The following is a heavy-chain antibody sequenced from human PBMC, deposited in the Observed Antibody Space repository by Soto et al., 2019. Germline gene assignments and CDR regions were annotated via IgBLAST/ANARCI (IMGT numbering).Heavy chain of an antibody. V-gene: IGHV1-8*01. CDR2: MNPKTGDS. J-gene: IGHJ5*02. D-gene: IGHD1-1*01. Sequence: QVQLVQSGAEVKKPGASVKVSCTASGYTFTSNDIYWLRQASGQGPEWMGWMNPKTGDSNSAVKFQGRLRMTRNTSTNTADMELSSLTSEDTAVYYCARGRHGGGIKRSWFDPGGQGTLVTVST. CDR1: GYTFTSND. CDR3: ARGRHGGGIKRSWFDP.